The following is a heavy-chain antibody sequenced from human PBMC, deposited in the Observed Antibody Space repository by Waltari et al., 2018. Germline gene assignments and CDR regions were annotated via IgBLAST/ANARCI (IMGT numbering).Heavy chain of an antibody. CDR1: GYTFTGYY. D-gene: IGHD3-10*01. Sequence: QVQLVQSGAEVKKPGASVKVSCKASGYTFTGYYMHWVRQAPGQGLEWMGWINPNSGGTNYAKKCQGRVNMTRDTSISTAYMELSRLRSDDTTVYYCARARITMVRGVMPRIGYWGQGTLVTVSS. J-gene: IGHJ4*02. CDR3: ARARITMVRGVMPRIGY. CDR2: INPNSGGT. V-gene: IGHV1-2*02.